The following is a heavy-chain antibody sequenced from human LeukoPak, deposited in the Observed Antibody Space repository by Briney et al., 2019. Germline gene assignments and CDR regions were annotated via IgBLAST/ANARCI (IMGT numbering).Heavy chain of an antibody. J-gene: IGHJ6*02. CDR3: AKSGYYATLRLPDYYGMDV. Sequence: QPGGSLRLSCAASGFTFSSYAMSWVRQAPGKGLEWVSAISGSGGSTYYADSVKGRFTISRDNSKNTLYLQMNSLRAEDTAVYYCAKSGYYATLRLPDYYGMDVWGQGTTVTVSS. CDR1: GFTFSSYA. CDR2: ISGSGGST. V-gene: IGHV3-23*01. D-gene: IGHD3-22*01.